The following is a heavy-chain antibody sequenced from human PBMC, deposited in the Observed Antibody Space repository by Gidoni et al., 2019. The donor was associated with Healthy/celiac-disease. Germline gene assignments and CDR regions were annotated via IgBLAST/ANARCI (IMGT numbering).Heavy chain of an antibody. Sequence: QVQLVQSGAEVKKPGSSVKVSCKASGGTFSSYAISWVRQAPGQGLEWMGGIIPIFGTANYAQKFQGRVTITADESTSTAYMELSSLRSEDTAVYYCARDRDRDYYDSSGYDFDYWGQGTLVTVSS. CDR3: ARDRDRDYYDSSGYDFDY. V-gene: IGHV1-69*01. CDR2: IIPIFGTA. CDR1: GGTFSSYA. J-gene: IGHJ4*02. D-gene: IGHD3-22*01.